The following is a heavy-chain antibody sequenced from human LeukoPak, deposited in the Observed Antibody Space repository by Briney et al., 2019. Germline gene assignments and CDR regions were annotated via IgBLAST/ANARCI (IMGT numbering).Heavy chain of an antibody. CDR2: IYYSGST. J-gene: IGHJ6*02. D-gene: IGHD4-17*01. CDR3: ARGRYGDYDPYYYGMDV. CDR1: GGSISSYY. V-gene: IGHV4-59*01. Sequence: SETLSLTCTVSGGSISSYYWSWIRQPPGKGLEWIGSIYYSGSTNYNPSLKSRLTISVDTSQNQFSLKLSSVTAADTAVYYCARGRYGDYDPYYYGMDVWGQGTTVTVSS.